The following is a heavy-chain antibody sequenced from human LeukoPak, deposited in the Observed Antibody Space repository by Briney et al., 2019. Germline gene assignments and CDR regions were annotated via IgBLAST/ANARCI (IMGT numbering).Heavy chain of an antibody. CDR1: GYSFSAYG. Sequence: ASVKVSCKASGYSFSAYGISWVRQAPGQGLEWMGWIYSYNGNANYAQKFQGRVTLTSDTSTTTAYMELRNLTSDDTAVYYCARDSLPVAGMGRFWGQGTHVAVSS. J-gene: IGHJ1*01. D-gene: IGHD6-19*01. CDR2: IYSYNGNA. V-gene: IGHV1-18*01. CDR3: ARDSLPVAGMGRF.